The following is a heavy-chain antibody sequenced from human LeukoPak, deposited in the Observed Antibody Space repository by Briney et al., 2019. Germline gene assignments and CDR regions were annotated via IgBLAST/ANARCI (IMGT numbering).Heavy chain of an antibody. V-gene: IGHV4-61*02. CDR3: ARHVDDYGDPYGYFDY. CDR2: IYTSGST. Sequence: SETLSLTCTVSGGSISSGSYYWSWIRQPAGKGLEWIGRIYTSGSTNYNPSLKSRATISVDTSKNQFSLKLSSVTAADTAVYYCARHVDDYGDPYGYFDYWGQGTLVTVSS. D-gene: IGHD4-17*01. CDR1: GGSISSGSYY. J-gene: IGHJ4*02.